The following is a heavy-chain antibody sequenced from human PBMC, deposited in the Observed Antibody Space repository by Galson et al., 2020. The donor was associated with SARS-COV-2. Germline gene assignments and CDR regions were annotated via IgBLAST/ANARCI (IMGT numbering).Heavy chain of an antibody. V-gene: IGHV3-23*01. D-gene: IGHD6-19*01. CDR3: AKVGAVAGTRISISLDY. CDR1: GFTFSSYA. Sequence: GESLKISCAASGFTFSSYAMSWVRQAPGKGLEWVSAISGSGGSTYYADSVKGRFTISRDNSKNTLYLQMNSRRAEDTAVYYCAKVGAVAGTRISISLDYWGQGTLVTVSS. CDR2: ISGSGGST. J-gene: IGHJ4*02.